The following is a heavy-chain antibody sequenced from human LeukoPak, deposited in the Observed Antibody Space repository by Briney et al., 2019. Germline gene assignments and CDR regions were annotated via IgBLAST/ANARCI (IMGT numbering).Heavy chain of an antibody. CDR2: ISGSGGST. J-gene: IGHJ4*02. CDR3: ARLVGATGDIDY. CDR1: GFTFSSYA. V-gene: IGHV3-23*01. D-gene: IGHD1-26*01. Sequence: GGSLRLSCAASGFTFSSYAMSWVRQAPGKGLEWVSAISGSGGSTYYADSVKGRFTISRDNSKNTLYLQMNSLRAEDTAVYYCARLVGATGDIDYWDQGTLVTVSS.